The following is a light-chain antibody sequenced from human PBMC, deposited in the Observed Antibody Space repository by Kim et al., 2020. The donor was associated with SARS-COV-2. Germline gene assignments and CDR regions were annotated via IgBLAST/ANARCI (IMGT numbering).Light chain of an antibody. Sequence: QSVLTQAPSASGTPGQRVAISCFGSNSNVGDNTVNWYQQLPGTAPKLLIYTDNQRPSGVPDRFSGSKSGTSASLAISGLQSEDEADYYCAEWDDSLNVLVFGGGTQLTVL. J-gene: IGLJ3*02. CDR3: AEWDDSLNVLV. CDR2: TDN. CDR1: NSNVGDNT. V-gene: IGLV1-44*01.